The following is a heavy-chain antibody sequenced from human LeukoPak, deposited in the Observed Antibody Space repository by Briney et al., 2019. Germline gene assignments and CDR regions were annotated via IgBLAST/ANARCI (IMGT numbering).Heavy chain of an antibody. Sequence: PGGSLRLSCAASGFTFSSYSMNWVRQAPGKGLEWVSYISSSSTIYYADSVKGRSTISRDNAKNSLYLQMNSLRAEDTAVYYCARYPQYCSSTSCYRYGMDVWGQGTTVTVSS. CDR2: ISSSSTI. CDR3: ARYPQYCSSTSCYRYGMDV. CDR1: GFTFSSYS. D-gene: IGHD2-2*01. V-gene: IGHV3-48*01. J-gene: IGHJ6*02.